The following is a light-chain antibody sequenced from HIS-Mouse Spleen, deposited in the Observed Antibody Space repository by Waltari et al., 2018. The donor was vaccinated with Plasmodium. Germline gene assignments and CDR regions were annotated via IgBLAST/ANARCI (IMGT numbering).Light chain of an antibody. Sequence: SYELTHLPSVSVSPGPTASITCPRDNLGDKYACCYQQKPGQSPLLVIYQDSKRPSGIPERFSGSNSGNTATLTISGTQAMDEADYYCQAWDSSTAVFGGGTKLTVL. CDR2: QDS. CDR3: QAWDSSTAV. J-gene: IGLJ3*02. V-gene: IGLV3-1*01. CDR1: NLGDKY.